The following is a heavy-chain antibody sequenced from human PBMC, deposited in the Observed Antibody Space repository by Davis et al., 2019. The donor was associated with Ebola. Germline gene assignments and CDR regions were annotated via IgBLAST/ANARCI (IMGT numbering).Heavy chain of an antibody. V-gene: IGHV3-11*06. CDR2: ISSSSSYI. Sequence: GGSLRLSCAASGFTFRVYYMSWIRQAPGKGLEWVSSISSSSSYIYYADSVKGRFTISRDNAKNTLYLQMNSLRAEDTAVYYCARDSMGSVDGYLLEADAFDIWGQGTMVTVSS. CDR3: ARDSMGSVDGYLLEADAFDI. D-gene: IGHD5-24*01. J-gene: IGHJ3*02. CDR1: GFTFRVYY.